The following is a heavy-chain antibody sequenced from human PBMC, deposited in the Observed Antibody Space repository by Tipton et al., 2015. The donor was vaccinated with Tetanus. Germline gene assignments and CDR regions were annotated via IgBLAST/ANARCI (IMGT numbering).Heavy chain of an antibody. CDR1: GGSISSYY. Sequence: TLSLTCTVSGGSISSYYWSWIRRPPGKGLEWIGYIYYSGSTNYNPSLKSRVTISVDTSKNQFSLKLSSVTAADTAVYYCARPHYQYWYFDLWGRGTLVTVSS. CDR3: ARPHYQYWYFDL. V-gene: IGHV4-59*08. D-gene: IGHD2-2*01. J-gene: IGHJ2*01. CDR2: IYYSGST.